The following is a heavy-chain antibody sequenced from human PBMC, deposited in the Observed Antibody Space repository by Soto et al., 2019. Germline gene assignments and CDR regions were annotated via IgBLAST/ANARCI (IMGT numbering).Heavy chain of an antibody. D-gene: IGHD1-1*01. CDR3: VRDGTKTLRDWFDP. Sequence: SDTLSLTCTVSGASISGFYWSWIRKSAGKGLEWIGRIYATGTTDYNPSLKSRVMMSVDTSKKQFSLKLRSVNAADTAVYYCVRDGTKTLRDWFDPWGQGISVTVSS. V-gene: IGHV4-4*07. CDR1: GASISGFY. CDR2: IYATGTT. J-gene: IGHJ5*02.